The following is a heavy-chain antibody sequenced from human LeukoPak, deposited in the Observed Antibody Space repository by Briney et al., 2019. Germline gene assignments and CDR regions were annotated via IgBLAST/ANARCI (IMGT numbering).Heavy chain of an antibody. V-gene: IGHV3-21*01. CDR3: AREKIAVTDYDY. Sequence: SVKGRFTISRDNAKNSLYLQMNRLRAEDTALYYCAREKIAVTDYDYWGQGTLVTVSS. J-gene: IGHJ4*02. D-gene: IGHD6-19*01.